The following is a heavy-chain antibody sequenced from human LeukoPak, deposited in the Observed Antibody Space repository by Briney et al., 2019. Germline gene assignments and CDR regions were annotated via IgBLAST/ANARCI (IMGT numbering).Heavy chain of an antibody. J-gene: IGHJ4*02. CDR1: GGSISSRGYY. CDR3: ARRITMVRGVYVFDY. D-gene: IGHD3-10*01. CDR2: IFYSGAT. V-gene: IGHV4-31*03. Sequence: SETLSLTCTVSGGSISSRGYYWSWIRQHPRKGLEWIGYIFYSGATHYNPSLKSRVAITLYTSENQFSLELTSVTAADTAVYYCARRITMVRGVYVFDYWGQGTLVTVSS.